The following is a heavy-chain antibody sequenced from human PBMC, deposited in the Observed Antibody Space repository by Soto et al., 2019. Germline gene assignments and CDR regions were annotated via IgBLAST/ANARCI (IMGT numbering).Heavy chain of an antibody. J-gene: IGHJ5*02. Sequence: ASVKVSCKASGGTFSSYAISWVRQAPGQGLEWMGGIIPIFGTANYAQKFQGRVTITADESTSTAYMELSSLRSEDTAVYYCARDSLVFDDYSNQFDPWGQGTLVTVSS. D-gene: IGHD4-4*01. CDR1: GGTFSSYA. CDR2: IIPIFGTA. CDR3: ARDSLVFDDYSNQFDP. V-gene: IGHV1-69*13.